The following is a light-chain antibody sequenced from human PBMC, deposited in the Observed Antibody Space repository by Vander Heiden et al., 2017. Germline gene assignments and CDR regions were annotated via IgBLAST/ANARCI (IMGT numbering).Light chain of an antibody. V-gene: IGKV1-33*01. CDR1: QALSNY. Sequence: DIQMTQSPPSLSASAGDRVTITCQASQALSNYLSWYRQKPGKAPKLLMYEATDLETGVPSRLKGSGSGADSSNTISSMQPKDIATFYCQQYDNRPYTFGQGTKLEIK. CDR3: QQYDNRPYT. CDR2: EAT. J-gene: IGKJ2*01.